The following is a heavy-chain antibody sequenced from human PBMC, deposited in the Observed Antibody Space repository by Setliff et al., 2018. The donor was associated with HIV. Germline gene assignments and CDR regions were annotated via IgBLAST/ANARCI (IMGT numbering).Heavy chain of an antibody. CDR1: GYTFTNYD. CDR3: ARAGQWLFPDAFDI. CDR2: INPSGGST. D-gene: IGHD6-19*01. J-gene: IGHJ3*02. V-gene: IGHV1-46*01. Sequence: ASVKVSCKASGYTFTNYDINWVRQATGQGLEWMGIINPSGGSTSYAQKFQGRVTMTRDTSTSTVYMELSSLRSEDTAVYYCARAGQWLFPDAFDIWGQGTMVTVSS.